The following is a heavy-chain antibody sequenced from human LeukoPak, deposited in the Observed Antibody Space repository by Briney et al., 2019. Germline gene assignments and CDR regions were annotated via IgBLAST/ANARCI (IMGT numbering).Heavy chain of an antibody. CDR1: GFTFSNYG. V-gene: IGHV3-21*01. D-gene: IGHD5-12*01. CDR3: ASQGSGYDSPIDY. CDR2: LSNSGIGI. J-gene: IGHJ4*02. Sequence: GGTLRLSCVASGFTFSNYGMSWVRQAPGKGLEWVSSLSNSGIGIYYADSVKGRFTISRDNARNSVYLEMNSPRADDTAVYYCASQGSGYDSPIDYWGQGTLVTVSS.